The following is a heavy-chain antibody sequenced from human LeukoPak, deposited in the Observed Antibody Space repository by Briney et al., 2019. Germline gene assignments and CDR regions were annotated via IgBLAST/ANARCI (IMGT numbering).Heavy chain of an antibody. Sequence: GGSLRLSCAASEFRLSGFWMSWVRQAPGKGLEWVATINRDGSVTHYVDSVKGRFTVSRDNAKNSLYLQMNSLRVEDTAIYYCARLWGDATIYDLWGQGTLVTVSS. V-gene: IGHV3-7*01. J-gene: IGHJ4*02. D-gene: IGHD5-12*01. CDR3: ARLWGDATIYDL. CDR2: INRDGSVT. CDR1: EFRLSGFW.